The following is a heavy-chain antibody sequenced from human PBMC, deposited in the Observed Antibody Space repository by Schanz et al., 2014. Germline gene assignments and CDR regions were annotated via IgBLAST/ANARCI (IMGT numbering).Heavy chain of an antibody. D-gene: IGHD6-13*01. V-gene: IGHV3-23*04. Sequence: VQLVESGGGVVQPGRSLRLSCAASGFTFSSYAMSWVRQAPGKGLEWVSGISGSGGSTYYADSVKGRFTISRDNAKNSLYLQMNSLRAEDTAVYYCAREQIMAAAGLVDYWGHGTLVTVSS. CDR1: GFTFSSYA. CDR2: ISGSGGST. CDR3: AREQIMAAAGLVDY. J-gene: IGHJ4*01.